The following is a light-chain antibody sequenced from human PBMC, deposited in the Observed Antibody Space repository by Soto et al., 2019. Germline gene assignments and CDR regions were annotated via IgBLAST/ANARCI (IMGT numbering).Light chain of an antibody. Sequence: DIQMTQSPSTLSTSVGDRVTITCRASQSISNSFAWYQQKPGQAPKLLIYDASSLHSGVPSRFSGSGSGTDFTLTISSLQPDDVATYYCQQCKNYPLTFGGGTKVDLK. CDR2: DAS. V-gene: IGKV1-5*01. CDR3: QQCKNYPLT. CDR1: QSISNS. J-gene: IGKJ4*01.